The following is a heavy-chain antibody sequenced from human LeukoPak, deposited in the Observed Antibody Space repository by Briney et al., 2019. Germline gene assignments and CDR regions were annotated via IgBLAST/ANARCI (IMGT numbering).Heavy chain of an antibody. CDR3: ARGPTISETGYFDY. V-gene: IGHV4-34*01. D-gene: IGHD1-1*01. J-gene: IGHJ4*03. Sequence: SETLSLACAVYGGSFSTYYWSWIRQSPGKGLEWIAKINHRGDTNYNPSAKSRVTISVDTSKNQFSLKVRSVTAADTAVYYCARGPTISETGYFDYWGQGTLVTVST. CDR2: INHRGDT. CDR1: GGSFSTYY.